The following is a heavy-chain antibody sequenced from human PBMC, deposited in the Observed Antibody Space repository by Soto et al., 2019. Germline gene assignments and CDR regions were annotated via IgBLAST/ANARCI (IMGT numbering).Heavy chain of an antibody. V-gene: IGHV3-53*03. D-gene: IGHD2-2*02. Sequence: PGGSLRLSCAASGFTVSNTYMTWVRQPPGKGLECVSVIYTAGGTNYADSVKGRFTISRDNAKNTLYLQMNSLRADDTAVYYCARGDCSAAGCYIHYYYGMDVWGQGTTVTVSS. CDR2: IYTAGGT. CDR1: GFTVSNTY. J-gene: IGHJ6*02. CDR3: ARGDCSAAGCYIHYYYGMDV.